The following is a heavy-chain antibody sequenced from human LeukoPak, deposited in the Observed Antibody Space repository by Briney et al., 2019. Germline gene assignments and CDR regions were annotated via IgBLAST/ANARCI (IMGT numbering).Heavy chain of an antibody. CDR3: ARGRDLDIVATIGY. J-gene: IGHJ4*02. D-gene: IGHD5-12*01. CDR2: ISSSSSYI. CDR1: GFTFSHYW. V-gene: IGHV3-21*01. Sequence: PGGSLRLSCAASGFTFSHYWMSWVRQAPGKGLEWVPSISSSSSYIYYADSVKGRFTISRDNAKNSLYLQMNSLRAEDTAVYYCARGRDLDIVATIGYWGQGTLVTVSS.